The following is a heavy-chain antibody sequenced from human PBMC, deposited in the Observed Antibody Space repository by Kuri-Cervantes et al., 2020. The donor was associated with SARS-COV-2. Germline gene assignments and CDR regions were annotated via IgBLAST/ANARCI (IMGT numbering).Heavy chain of an antibody. V-gene: IGHV1-69*13. Sequence: SVKVSCKASGGTFSSYAVSWVRQAPGQGLEWMGGIIPILGTPNYAQKFQGRVTITADESTSTAFMELSSLRSEDTAVYYCARDLRPGYCSSTSCPRSRWFDPWGQGTLVTVSS. CDR3: ARDLRPGYCSSTSCPRSRWFDP. CDR1: GGTFSSYA. J-gene: IGHJ5*02. CDR2: IIPILGTP. D-gene: IGHD2-2*03.